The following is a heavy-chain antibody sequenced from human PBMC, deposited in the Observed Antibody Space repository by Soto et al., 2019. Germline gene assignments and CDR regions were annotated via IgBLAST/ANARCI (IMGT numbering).Heavy chain of an antibody. Sequence: ASVKVSCKASGVVFTNYAISWVRQAPGLGLEWMGGIIPMYGTPNYAQTFQDRLTITADDSTSTAYLELSSLRFDDTAVYYCARERRLLALGEYFHHWGEGTLVTVPS. CDR3: ARERRLLALGEYFHH. D-gene: IGHD2-15*01. CDR1: GVVFTNYA. V-gene: IGHV1-69*13. CDR2: IIPMYGTP. J-gene: IGHJ1*01.